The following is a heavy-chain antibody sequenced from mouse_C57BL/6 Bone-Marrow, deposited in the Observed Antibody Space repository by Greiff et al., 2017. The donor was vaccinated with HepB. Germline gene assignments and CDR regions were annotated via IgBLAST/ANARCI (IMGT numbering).Heavy chain of an antibody. Sequence: EVQLVESGPGLVKPSQSLSLTCSVTGYSITSGYYWNWIRQFPGNKLEWMGYISYDGSNNYNPSLKNRISITRDTSKNQFFLKLNSVTTEDTATYYCARESYYYTFDYGGQGTTLTVSS. CDR2: ISYDGSN. J-gene: IGHJ2*01. CDR3: ARESYYYTFDY. D-gene: IGHD1-1*01. CDR1: GYSITSGYY. V-gene: IGHV3-6*01.